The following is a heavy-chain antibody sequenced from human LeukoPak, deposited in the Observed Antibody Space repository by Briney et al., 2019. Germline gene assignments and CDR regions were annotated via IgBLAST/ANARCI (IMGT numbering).Heavy chain of an antibody. Sequence: SETLSLTCTVSGGSITSYSWSWIRQPAGKGLEWIGRIYTSGSTNYKPSLKSRVTMSIEPSKDQFSLKLSSVTAADTAVYYCARGRGYYFSSGSYYNEGFDYWGQGTLVTVSS. CDR3: ARGRGYYFSSGSYYNEGFDY. CDR2: IYTSGST. J-gene: IGHJ4*02. CDR1: GGSITSYS. D-gene: IGHD3-10*01. V-gene: IGHV4-4*07.